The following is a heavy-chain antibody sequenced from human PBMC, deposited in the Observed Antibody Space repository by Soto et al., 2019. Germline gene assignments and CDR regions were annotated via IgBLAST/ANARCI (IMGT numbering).Heavy chain of an antibody. CDR1: GFTFTAHY. Sequence: EVQLVESGGRLVQPGGSLRLSCAASGFTFTAHYMDWVRQAPGKGLEWVGRIKNKANSYTTEYAASVEGRFTISREDSQNSLYLQMNSLTTEDTAVYYCARVSLVGPSGGRYFDYWGQGSQVAVSS. CDR3: ARVSLVGPSGGRYFDY. D-gene: IGHD1-26*01. J-gene: IGHJ4*02. V-gene: IGHV3-72*01. CDR2: IKNKANSYTT.